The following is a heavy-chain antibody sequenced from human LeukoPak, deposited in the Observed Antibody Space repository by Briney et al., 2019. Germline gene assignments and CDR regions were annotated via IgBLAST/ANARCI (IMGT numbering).Heavy chain of an antibody. V-gene: IGHV4-59*01. CDR2: IYYSGST. CDR1: GGSISSYY. J-gene: IGHJ4*02. D-gene: IGHD4-23*01. Sequence: SETLSLTCTVSGGSISSYYWSWIRQPPGKGLEWVGYIYYSGSTNYNPSLKSRVTISVDTSKNQFSLKLSSVTAADTAVYYCARAGYDGNFGPTAYWGQGTLVTVSS. CDR3: ARAGYDGNFGPTAY.